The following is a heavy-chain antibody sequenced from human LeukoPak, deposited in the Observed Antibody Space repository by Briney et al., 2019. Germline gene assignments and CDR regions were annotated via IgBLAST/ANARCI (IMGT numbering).Heavy chain of an antibody. Sequence: SETLSLTCSVSGGSISSYYWSWIRQPPGKGLEWIGHIYSSGATNHSPSLRTRVTMSVDTSKNQLSLRLTSVTAADTAVYYCARGYCTGGTCYPTFDYWGQGVLVTVSS. V-gene: IGHV4-59*08. CDR2: IYSSGAT. D-gene: IGHD2-15*01. CDR1: GGSISSYY. J-gene: IGHJ4*02. CDR3: ARGYCTGGTCYPTFDY.